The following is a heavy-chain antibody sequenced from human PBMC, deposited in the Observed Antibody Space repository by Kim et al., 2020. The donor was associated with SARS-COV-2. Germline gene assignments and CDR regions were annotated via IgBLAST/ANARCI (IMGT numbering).Heavy chain of an antibody. Sequence: GGSLRLSCVASGFTFSSYAMSWLRQAPGKGLEWVSVIYSDGTTKFYVGSVMGRFTVSRDNSKDTLFLQMNNLRAEDTAVYFCAKDHFRISGDFWGQGTL. V-gene: IGHV3-23*03. D-gene: IGHD3-3*02. CDR3: AKDHFRISGDF. CDR1: GFTFSSYA. J-gene: IGHJ4*02. CDR2: IYSDGTTK.